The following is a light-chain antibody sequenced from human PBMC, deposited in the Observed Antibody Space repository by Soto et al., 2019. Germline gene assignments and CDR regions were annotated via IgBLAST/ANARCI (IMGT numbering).Light chain of an antibody. CDR1: QSVSNN. J-gene: IGKJ4*01. CDR2: GAS. V-gene: IGKV3-15*01. Sequence: EIVMTQSPATLSVSPGERATLSCRASQSVSNNLAWYQQQPGQAPRLLIYGASTRATGFPARFSGSGSGTEFTLTISSLQSEDFAVYYCQQYNIWHLNFRGGTKVNI. CDR3: QQYNIWHLN.